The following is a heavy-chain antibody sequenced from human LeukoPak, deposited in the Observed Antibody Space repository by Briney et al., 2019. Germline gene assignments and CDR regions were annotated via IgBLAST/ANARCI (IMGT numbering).Heavy chain of an antibody. J-gene: IGHJ4*02. Sequence: ASVKVSCKASGYTFTSYYMHWVRQAPGQGLEWMGIINPSGGSTSYAQKFQGRVTITRDTSASTAYMELSSLRSEDTAVYYCARRTYYYGSGSSRPFDYWGQGTLVTVSS. V-gene: IGHV1-46*01. CDR3: ARRTYYYGSGSSRPFDY. CDR1: GYTFTSYY. D-gene: IGHD3-10*01. CDR2: INPSGGST.